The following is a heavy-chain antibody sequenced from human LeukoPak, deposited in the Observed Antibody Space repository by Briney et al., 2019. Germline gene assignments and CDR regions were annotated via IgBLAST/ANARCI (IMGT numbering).Heavy chain of an antibody. Sequence: SETLSLTCTVSGGSISSYYXXWXXXXXXXXXXXXXYXXXSGSXNYNPSLKXRVXXXVDTSKNQFSLKLSSVTAADTAVYYCARESEGFTIFGVVSNWFDPWGQGTLVTVSS. CDR2: XXXSGSX. V-gene: IGHV4-59*01. CDR3: ARESEGFTIFGVVSNWFDP. CDR1: GGSISSYY. D-gene: IGHD3-3*01. J-gene: IGHJ5*02.